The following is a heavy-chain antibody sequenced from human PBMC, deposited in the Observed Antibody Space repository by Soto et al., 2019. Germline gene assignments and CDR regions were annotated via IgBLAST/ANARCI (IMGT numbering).Heavy chain of an antibody. V-gene: IGHV3-30-3*01. CDR3: ARGSRRHFCYGVAV. D-gene: IGHD3-10*01. J-gene: IGHJ6*02. Sequence: PGGSLRLSCAASGFIFSGYAMHWVRQAPGKGLEWVALISYDGSNKYYADSVKGRFTISRDSSKNTMYLQINSLRAEDTAVFYCARGSRRHFCYGVAVWGPRNTVSVS. CDR2: ISYDGSNK. CDR1: GFIFSGYA.